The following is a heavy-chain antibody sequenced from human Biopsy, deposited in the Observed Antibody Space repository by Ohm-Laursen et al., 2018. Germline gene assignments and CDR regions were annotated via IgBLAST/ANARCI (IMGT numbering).Heavy chain of an antibody. Sequence: ASVKVSCKASGYIFTYRYLHSVRQAPGQALEWLGWITIYNGNTKYPQTFQDRLPITRHTSLPTAYMELGGLRSDGTAVYFCVRDRLRDGDPYYFEAWGQGTLVTVSS. CDR3: VRDRLRDGDPYYFEA. V-gene: IGHV1-45*02. J-gene: IGHJ4*02. CDR2: ITIYNGNT. D-gene: IGHD3-10*01. CDR1: GYIFTYRY.